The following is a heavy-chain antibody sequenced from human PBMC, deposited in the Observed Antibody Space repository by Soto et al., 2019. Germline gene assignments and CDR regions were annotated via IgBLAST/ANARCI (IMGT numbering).Heavy chain of an antibody. CDR2: IYSGGST. D-gene: IGHD5-18*01. CDR1: GFTVSSNY. J-gene: IGHJ4*02. V-gene: IGHV3-66*01. CDR3: ARDSDDVDTARVPFDY. Sequence: EVQLVESGGGLVQPGGSLRLSCAASGFTVSSNYMSWVRQAPGKGLEWVSVIYSGGSTYYADSVKGRFTISRDNSKNTLDLQMNSLRAEDTAVYYCARDSDDVDTARVPFDYWGQGTLVTVSS.